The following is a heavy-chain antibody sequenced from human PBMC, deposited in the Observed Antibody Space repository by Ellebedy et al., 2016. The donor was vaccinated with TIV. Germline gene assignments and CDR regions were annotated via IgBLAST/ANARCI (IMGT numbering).Heavy chain of an antibody. D-gene: IGHD3-9*01. J-gene: IGHJ6*02. CDR3: AKEAYDILTGSQMNGMDV. Sequence: GESLKISCVTSGFRFSDWSMNWLRQAPGKGLEWVAYITGPSDPIRYADSVRGRFTISRDSSKNTLYLQMNSLRAEDTAMYYCAKEAYDILTGSQMNGMDVWGQGTTVTVSS. CDR2: ITGPSDPI. V-gene: IGHV3-48*01. CDR1: GFRFSDWS.